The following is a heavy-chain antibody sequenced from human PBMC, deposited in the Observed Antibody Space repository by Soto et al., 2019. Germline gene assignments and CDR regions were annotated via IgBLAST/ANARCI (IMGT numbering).Heavy chain of an antibody. D-gene: IGHD5-12*01. Sequence: ESGGGVVQPGRSLRLSCAASGFTFSSYGMHWVRQAPGKGLECVAVISYDGSNKYYADSVKGRFTISRDNSKNKLYLQMNSLRAEDTAVYYCASPLPGYGQPYYYYGMDVWGQETTVTVSS. J-gene: IGHJ6*02. CDR1: GFTFSSYG. CDR2: ISYDGSNK. CDR3: ASPLPGYGQPYYYYGMDV. V-gene: IGHV3-30*03.